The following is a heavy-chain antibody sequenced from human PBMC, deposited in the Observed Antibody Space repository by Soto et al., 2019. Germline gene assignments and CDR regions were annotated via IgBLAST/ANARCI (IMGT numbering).Heavy chain of an antibody. J-gene: IGHJ4*02. D-gene: IGHD3-10*01. CDR2: IYYSGST. V-gene: IGHV4-61*01. Sequence: QVQLQESGPGLVKPSETLSLTCTVSGGSVSSGSYYWSWIRQPPGKVLEWIGYIYYSGSTNYNPSPKSRVTISVDTCRNQCSLKLSSVTAADTALYYCARDYGAGSYLDCWGQGTLVTVSS. CDR1: GGSVSSGSYY. CDR3: ARDYGAGSYLDC.